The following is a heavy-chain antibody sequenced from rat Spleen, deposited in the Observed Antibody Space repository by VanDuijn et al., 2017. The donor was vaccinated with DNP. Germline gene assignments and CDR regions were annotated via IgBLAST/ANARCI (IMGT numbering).Heavy chain of an antibody. CDR1: GFTFNKYW. CDR3: TTEDY. CDR2: ISTSGGST. V-gene: IGHV5-31*01. Sequence: EVQLVESGGDLVQPGRSLKLSCVASGFTFNKYWMTWIRQVPGKGLEWVAAISTSGGSTYYRDSVKGRFTISRDNAKSTLYLQMSSLRSEDTATYYCTTEDYWGQGVMVTVSS. J-gene: IGHJ2*01.